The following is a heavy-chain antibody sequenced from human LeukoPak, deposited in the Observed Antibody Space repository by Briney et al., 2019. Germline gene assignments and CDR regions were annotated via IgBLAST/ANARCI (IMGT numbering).Heavy chain of an antibody. CDR1: GGSFSGYY. J-gene: IGHJ4*02. D-gene: IGHD6-19*01. Sequence: PSETLSLTCAVYGGSFSGYYWSWIRQPPRKGLEWIGEINHSGSTNYNPSLKSRVTISVDTSKNQFSLNRSSVTAADTAGYYCARTLSSGLVGGYYFDYWGQGTLVTVSS. CDR3: ARTLSSGLVGGYYFDY. V-gene: IGHV4-34*01. CDR2: INHSGST.